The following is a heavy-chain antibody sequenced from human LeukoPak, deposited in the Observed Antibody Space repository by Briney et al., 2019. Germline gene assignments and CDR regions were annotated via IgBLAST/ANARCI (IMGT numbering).Heavy chain of an antibody. V-gene: IGHV4-30-4*08. CDR3: ASTNCSSARRYGANWFDP. D-gene: IGHD2-2*01. CDR1: GGSISSGDYY. CDR2: IYNSGST. Sequence: SETLSPTXSVSGGSISSGDYYWSWIRQPPGKGLEWIGYIYNSGSTFHYNPSLKSRVTISVDTSKNQFSLRLSSVTAADTAVYYCASTNCSSARRYGANWFDPWGQGTLVTVSS. J-gene: IGHJ5*02.